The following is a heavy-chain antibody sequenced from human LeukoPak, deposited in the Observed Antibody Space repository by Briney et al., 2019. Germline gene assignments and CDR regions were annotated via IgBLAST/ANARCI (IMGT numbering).Heavy chain of an antibody. D-gene: IGHD3-9*01. CDR2: INPNSGGT. CDR3: ARDQRYFDWPPTYNWFDP. J-gene: IGHJ5*02. V-gene: IGHV1-2*06. CDR1: GYTFTGYY. Sequence: ASVKVSCKASGYTFTGYYMHWVRQAPGQGLEWMGRINPNSGGTNYAQKLQGRVTMTTDTSTSTAYMELRSLRSDDTAVYYCARDQRYFDWPPTYNWFDPWGQGTLVTVSS.